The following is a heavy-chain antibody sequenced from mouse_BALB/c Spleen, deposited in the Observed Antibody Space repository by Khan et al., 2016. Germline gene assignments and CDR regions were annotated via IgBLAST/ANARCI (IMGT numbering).Heavy chain of an antibody. J-gene: IGHJ3*01. D-gene: IGHD2-14*01. CDR1: GDSITSGY. V-gene: IGHV3-8*02. CDR3: ARSNRNDAWFAY. CDR2: ISYSGNT. Sequence: EVQLKESGPSLVKPSQTLSLTCSVTGDSITSGYWNWTRKFPGNKLEYMGYISYSGNTYYNPFLKSRISITRDTSKNQHYLQLISVTTEDTATYXCARSNRNDAWFAYWGQGTLVTVSA.